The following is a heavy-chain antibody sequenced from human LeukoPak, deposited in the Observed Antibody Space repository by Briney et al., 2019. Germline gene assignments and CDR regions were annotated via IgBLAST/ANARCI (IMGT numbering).Heavy chain of an antibody. CDR1: GFTFGDYA. CDR3: TRESMIVVVITTRPTTPFDY. Sequence: PGRSLRLSCAASGFTFGDYAMSWFRQAPGKGLEWVGFIRSKAYGGTTEYAASVKGRFTISRDDSKSIAYLQMNSLKTEDTAVYYCTRESMIVVVITTRPTTPFDYWGQGTLVTVSS. CDR2: IRSKAYGGTT. V-gene: IGHV3-49*03. J-gene: IGHJ4*02. D-gene: IGHD3-22*01.